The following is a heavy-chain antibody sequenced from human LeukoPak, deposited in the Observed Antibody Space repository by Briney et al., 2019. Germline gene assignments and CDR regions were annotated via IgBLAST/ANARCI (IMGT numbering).Heavy chain of an antibody. J-gene: IGHJ4*02. Sequence: GGSLRLSCAASGFTFSSYEMNWVRQAPGKGLEWVSYISSSGSTIYYADSVKGRFTISRDNAKNSLYLQMNSLRAEDTAVYYCASGASETMVGLWGQGTLVTVSS. CDR3: ASGASETMVGL. V-gene: IGHV3-48*03. CDR2: ISSSGSTI. CDR1: GFTFSSYE. D-gene: IGHD4/OR15-4a*01.